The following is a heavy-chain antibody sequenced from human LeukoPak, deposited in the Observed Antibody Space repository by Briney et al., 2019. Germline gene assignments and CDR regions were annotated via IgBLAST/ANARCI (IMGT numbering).Heavy chain of an antibody. J-gene: IGHJ3*02. CDR1: GGSISSYY. CDR3: ARGYDSSGYPDAFDI. Sequence: SETLSLTCTVSGGSISSYYWSWIRRPPGKGLEWIGYIYYSGSTNYNPSLKSRVTISVDTSKNQFSLKLSSVTAADTAVYYCARGYDSSGYPDAFDIWGQGTMVTVSS. V-gene: IGHV4-59*12. D-gene: IGHD3-22*01. CDR2: IYYSGST.